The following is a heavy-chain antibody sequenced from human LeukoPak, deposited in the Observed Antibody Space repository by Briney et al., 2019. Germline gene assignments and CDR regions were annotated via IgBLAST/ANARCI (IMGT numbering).Heavy chain of an antibody. J-gene: IGHJ4*02. CDR3: ARSYPYYGSGSYYDY. Sequence: SETLSLTCTVSGGPISSYYWSWIRQPAGKGLEWIGRIYTSGSTNYNPSLKSRVTMSVDTSKNQFSLKLSSVTAADTAVYYCARSYPYYGSGSYYDYWGQGTLVTVSS. CDR2: IYTSGST. D-gene: IGHD3-10*01. V-gene: IGHV4-4*07. CDR1: GGPISSYY.